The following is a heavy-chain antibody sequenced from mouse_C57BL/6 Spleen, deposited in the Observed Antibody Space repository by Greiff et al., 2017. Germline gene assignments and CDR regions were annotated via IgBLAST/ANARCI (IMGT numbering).Heavy chain of an antibody. CDR3: ARQWNYAWFAY. D-gene: IGHD1-1*01. CDR1: GFTFSSYG. J-gene: IGHJ3*01. CDR2: ISSCGSYT. Sequence: SGGDLVKPGGSLKLSCAASGFTFSSYGLSWVRKTPDTRLELVSTISSCGSYTYYPDSVHGRFTISRDNAKNTLYLQMSSLKSEDTAMYYCARQWNYAWFAYWGQGNLVTVSA. V-gene: IGHV5-6*01.